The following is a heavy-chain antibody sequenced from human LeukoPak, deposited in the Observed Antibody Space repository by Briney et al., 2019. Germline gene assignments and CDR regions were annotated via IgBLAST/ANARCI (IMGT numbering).Heavy chain of an antibody. Sequence: ASVKVSCKASGYTFTSYDINWVRQATGQGLEWMGIINPSGGSTSYAQKFQGRVTMTRDMSTSTVYMELSSLRSEDTAVYYCARDQYAAADDYWGQGTLVTVSS. V-gene: IGHV1-46*01. CDR3: ARDQYAAADDY. D-gene: IGHD6-13*01. CDR1: GYTFTSYD. J-gene: IGHJ4*02. CDR2: INPSGGST.